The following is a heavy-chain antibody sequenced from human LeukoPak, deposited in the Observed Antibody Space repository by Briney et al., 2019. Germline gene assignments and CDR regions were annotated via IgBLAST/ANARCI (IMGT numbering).Heavy chain of an antibody. V-gene: IGHV1-69*10. CDR3: ARHLTEGSGYPNLNFDY. J-gene: IGHJ4*02. CDR2: IVPILGIA. D-gene: IGHD3-22*01. Sequence: SVKVSCKASGYTFTSYGISWVRQAPGQGLEWMGWIVPILGIANYAQKFQGRVTITADKSTSTAYMELSSLRSEDTAVYYCARHLTEGSGYPNLNFDYWGQGTLVTVSS. CDR1: GYTFTSYG.